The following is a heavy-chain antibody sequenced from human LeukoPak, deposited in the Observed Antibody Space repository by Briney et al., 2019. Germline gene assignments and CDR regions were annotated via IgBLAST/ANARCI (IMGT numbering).Heavy chain of an antibody. D-gene: IGHD3-22*01. CDR3: ARGRMIGSPYSYYYMDV. CDR2: INHSGST. V-gene: IGHV4-34*01. J-gene: IGHJ6*03. Sequence: PSETLSLTCAVYGGSFYGYYWTWIRQPPGKGLEWIGEINHSGSTNDNPSLKSRVTISVDTSKSHFSLKLSSVTAADTAVYFCARGRMIGSPYSYYYMDVWGKGTTVTVSS. CDR1: GGSFYGYY.